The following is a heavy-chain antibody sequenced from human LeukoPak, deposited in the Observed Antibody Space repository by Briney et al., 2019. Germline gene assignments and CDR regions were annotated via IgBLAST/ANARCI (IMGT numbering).Heavy chain of an antibody. D-gene: IGHD3-22*01. CDR2: IKPDGSEK. CDR3: AKYFYDGSGTHYFDY. V-gene: IGHV3-7*01. CDR1: GLTFSSHW. Sequence: PGGSLRLSCAASGLTFSSHWMSWVRQAPGKGLEWVGNIKPDGSEKYYVDSLKGRFIISRDNAKNSLYLQMNSLRAEDVAVYYCAKYFYDGSGTHYFDYWGQGTPVTVSS. J-gene: IGHJ4*02.